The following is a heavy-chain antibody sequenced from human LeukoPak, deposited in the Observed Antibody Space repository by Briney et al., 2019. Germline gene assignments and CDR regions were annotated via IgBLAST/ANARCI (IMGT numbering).Heavy chain of an antibody. CDR2: ISSSSSYI. CDR3: AKDSAAVYCGGDCYLDY. D-gene: IGHD2-21*02. CDR1: GFTFSSYS. Sequence: GGSLRLSCAASGFTFSSYSMNWVRQAPGKGLEWVSSISSSSSYIYYADSVKGRFTISRDNAKNSLYLQMNSLRAEDTALYYCAKDSAAVYCGGDCYLDYWGQGTLVTVSS. V-gene: IGHV3-21*04. J-gene: IGHJ4*02.